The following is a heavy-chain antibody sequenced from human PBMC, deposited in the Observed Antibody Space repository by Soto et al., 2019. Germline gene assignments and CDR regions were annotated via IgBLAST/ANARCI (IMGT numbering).Heavy chain of an antibody. J-gene: IGHJ6*02. D-gene: IGHD5-18*01. Sequence: SETLSLTCTVSGGSIRSGGYYWSWVRQNPRKGLEWIGNIYYSGNTYYNPSLKSRLTISVDTSKNQFSLNLSSVTAADTAGYYCARDRLMATAGTASHSFGLDVWGQGTTVTFSS. CDR1: GGSIRSGGYY. CDR2: IYYSGNT. CDR3: ARDRLMATAGTASHSFGLDV. V-gene: IGHV4-31*03.